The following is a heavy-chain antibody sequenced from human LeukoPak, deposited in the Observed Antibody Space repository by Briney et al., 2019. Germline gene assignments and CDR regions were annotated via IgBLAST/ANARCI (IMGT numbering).Heavy chain of an antibody. V-gene: IGHV4-59*01. Sequence: SETLSLTCTVSGGSISSYYWSWIRQPPGKGLEWIGYIYYSGSTNYNPSLKSRVTISVDTSKNQFSLKLSSVTAADTAVYYCAREGGYQQTIDYWGQGTLVTVSS. CDR3: AREGGYQQTIDY. CDR2: IYYSGST. D-gene: IGHD3-22*01. J-gene: IGHJ4*02. CDR1: GGSISSYY.